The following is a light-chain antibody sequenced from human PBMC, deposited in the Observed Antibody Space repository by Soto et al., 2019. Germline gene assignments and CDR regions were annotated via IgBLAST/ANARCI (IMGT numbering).Light chain of an antibody. Sequence: QSVLTQPPSVSGAPGQRVTISCSGTSSSIGAGYEVHWYHQLPGTAPKLVVSGNGNRPSGVPDRLSASKSGTSASLAITGLQAEDEGHYYCQSYDKRLSGSGVFGTGTKVTV. CDR3: QSYDKRLSGSGV. J-gene: IGLJ1*01. V-gene: IGLV1-40*01. CDR2: GNG. CDR1: SSSIGAGYE.